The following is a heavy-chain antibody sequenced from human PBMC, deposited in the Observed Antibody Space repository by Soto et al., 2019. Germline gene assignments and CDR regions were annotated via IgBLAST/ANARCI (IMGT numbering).Heavy chain of an antibody. CDR2: IYYSGST. CDR3: ARRDYDFWGGYYTGHYYYGMDV. J-gene: IGHJ6*02. Sequence: SETLSLTCTVSGGSISSSSYYWGWIRQPPGKGLEWIGSIYYSGSTYYNPSLKSRVTISVDTSKNQFSLKLSSVTAADTAVYYCARRDYDFWGGYYTGHYYYGMDVWGQGTTVTVSS. V-gene: IGHV4-39*01. D-gene: IGHD3-3*01. CDR1: GGSISSSSYY.